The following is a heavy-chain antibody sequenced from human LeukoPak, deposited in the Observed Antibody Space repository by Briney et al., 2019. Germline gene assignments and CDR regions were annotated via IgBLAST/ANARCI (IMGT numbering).Heavy chain of an antibody. CDR2: INPNSGGT. CDR3: ARGGGYDSLDP. CDR1: GYTFTGYY. Sequence: ASVKVSCKASGYTFTGYYMHWVRQAPGQGLEWMGWINPNSGGTNYAQKFQGRVTMTTDTFTTTAYMELRSLRSDDTAVYYCARGGGYDSLDPWGQGTQVTVSS. J-gene: IGHJ5*02. V-gene: IGHV1-2*02. D-gene: IGHD5-12*01.